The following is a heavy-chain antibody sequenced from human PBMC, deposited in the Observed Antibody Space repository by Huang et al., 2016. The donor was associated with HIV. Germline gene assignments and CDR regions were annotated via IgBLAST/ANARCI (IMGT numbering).Heavy chain of an antibody. V-gene: IGHV4-34*02. CDR2: IKYNGHA. D-gene: IGHD1-1*01. J-gene: IGHJ3*01. CDR3: ARGRDTTEMDTVDDALDV. Sequence: QVRLQQWGGGLVRPSETLSRTCAVYGGPFSTHYWRWIRQSPGKGLEWIAEIKYNGHANFNPALRSRGSIAVDTSKNQFSLNVTSGTAADTAIYYCARGRDTTEMDTVDDALDVWDQGTLVIVSS. CDR1: GGPFSTHY.